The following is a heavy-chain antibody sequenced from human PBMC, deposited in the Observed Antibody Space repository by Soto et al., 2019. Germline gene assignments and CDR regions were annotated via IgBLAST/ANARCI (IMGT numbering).Heavy chain of an antibody. V-gene: IGHV1-58*02. CDR3: AASSSGSYPYFDY. CDR1: GFTFTRSA. Sequence: QMQLVQSGPEVKKPGTSVKVSCKGSGFTFTRSAIQWVRQARGQRLEWIGWIAVGSDNTKYAQKLQERVTITRDMSTSTAYMELSSLTYEDTAVYYCAASSSGSYPYFDYWGQGTLVTVSS. D-gene: IGHD1-26*01. J-gene: IGHJ4*02. CDR2: IAVGSDNT.